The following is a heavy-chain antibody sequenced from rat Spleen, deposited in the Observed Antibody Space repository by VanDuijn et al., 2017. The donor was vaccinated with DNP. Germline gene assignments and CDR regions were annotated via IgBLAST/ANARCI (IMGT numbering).Heavy chain of an antibody. J-gene: IGHJ1*01. CDR1: GYTLTSGHD. CDR2: IGYTGSL. V-gene: IGHV3-4*01. CDR3: ASLYIPYWYFDF. D-gene: IGHD1-1*01. Sequence: EIQLQESGPGLVKPSQSLSLTCSVTGYTLTSGHDWSWIRKFPGNKMDLMGYIGYTGSLSYNPSLKSRISITRDPSKNQFFLRLNSVTTEDTATYYCASLYIPYWYFDFWGPGTMVTVSS.